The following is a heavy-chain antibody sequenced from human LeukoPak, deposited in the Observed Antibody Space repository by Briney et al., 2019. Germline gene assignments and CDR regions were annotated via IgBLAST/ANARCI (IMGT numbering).Heavy chain of an antibody. CDR3: AREPTVTNSYYYGMDV. D-gene: IGHD4-17*01. Sequence: SETLSLTCAVYGGSFSGYYWSWLRQPPGKGLERIGEINHSGSTNYNPSLKSRVTISVDTSKNQFSLKLSSVTAADTAVYYCAREPTVTNSYYYGMDVWGKGTTVTVSS. CDR2: INHSGST. CDR1: GGSFSGYY. V-gene: IGHV4-34*01. J-gene: IGHJ6*04.